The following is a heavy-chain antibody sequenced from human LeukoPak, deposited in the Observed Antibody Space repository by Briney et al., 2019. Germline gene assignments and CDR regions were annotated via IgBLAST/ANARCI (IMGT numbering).Heavy chain of an antibody. CDR1: GYSFTSYW. CDR3: ASGRRSYQLLSDY. J-gene: IGHJ4*02. D-gene: IGHD2-2*01. Sequence: GESLKISCKGSGYSFTSYWIGWVRQMPGKGLEWMGIIDPGDSDTRYSPSFQGQVTISADKSISTAYLQWSSLKASDTAMYYCASGRRSYQLLSDYWGQGTLVTASS. V-gene: IGHV5-51*01. CDR2: IDPGDSDT.